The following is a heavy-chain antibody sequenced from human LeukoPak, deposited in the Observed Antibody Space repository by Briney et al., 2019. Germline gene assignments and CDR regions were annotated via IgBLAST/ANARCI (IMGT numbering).Heavy chain of an antibody. Sequence: PSETLSLTCAVYGGSFSGYYWSWIRQPPGKGLEWIGEINHSGSTNYNPSLKSRATISVDTSKNQFSLKLSSVTAADTAVYYCARGVRYYYGSGSSINDYWGQGTLVTVSS. CDR1: GGSFSGYY. CDR3: ARGVRYYYGSGSSINDY. D-gene: IGHD3-10*01. J-gene: IGHJ4*02. V-gene: IGHV4-34*01. CDR2: INHSGST.